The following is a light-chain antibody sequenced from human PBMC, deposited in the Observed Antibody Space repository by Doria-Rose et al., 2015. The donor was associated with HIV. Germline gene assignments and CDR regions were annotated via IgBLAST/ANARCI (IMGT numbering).Light chain of an antibody. J-gene: IGKJ1*01. CDR1: QSFSSTY. CDR2: DGS. Sequence: TQSPGTLSLSPGERATLSCRASQSFSSTYLAWYMQKPCQAHSRHIYDGSTRSTGIQDRFSASGSGTDFTLTINRLEPEDFALYYCLQYGASWTFSEGTKVEI. V-gene: IGKV3-20*01. CDR3: LQYGASWT.